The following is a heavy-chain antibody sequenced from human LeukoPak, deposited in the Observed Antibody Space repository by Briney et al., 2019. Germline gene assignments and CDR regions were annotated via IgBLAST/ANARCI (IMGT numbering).Heavy chain of an antibody. D-gene: IGHD3-9*01. CDR1: GFTFSSYS. J-gene: IGHJ4*02. CDR3: ARDMAVLRYFDWSHPIPGGTDY. CDR2: ISSSSSYI. Sequence: PGGSLRLSCAASGFTFSSYSMNWVRQAPGKGLEWVSSISSSSSYIYYADSVKGRFTISRDNAKNSLYLQMNSLRAEDTAVYYCARDMAVLRYFDWSHPIPGGTDYWGQGTLVTVSS. V-gene: IGHV3-21*01.